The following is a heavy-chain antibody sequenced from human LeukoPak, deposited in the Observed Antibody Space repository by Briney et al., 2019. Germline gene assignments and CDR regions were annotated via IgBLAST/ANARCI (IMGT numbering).Heavy chain of an antibody. CDR3: ARTVIALCFGESPYYMDV. J-gene: IGHJ6*03. Sequence: GASVKVSCKASGYTFTSYYIHWVRQAPGQGLEWMGWISAYNGNTNYAQKLQGRVTMTTDTSTSTAYMELRSLRSDDTAVYYCARTVIALCFGESPYYMDVWGKGTTVTVSS. CDR2: ISAYNGNT. D-gene: IGHD3-10*01. CDR1: GYTFTSYY. V-gene: IGHV1-18*04.